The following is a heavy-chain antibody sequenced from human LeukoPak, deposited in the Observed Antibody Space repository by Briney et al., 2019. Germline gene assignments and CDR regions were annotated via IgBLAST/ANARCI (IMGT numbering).Heavy chain of an antibody. Sequence: GGSLRLSCAASGFTFSSYAMSWVRQAPGKGLEWVSAISGSGGNTYYADSVKGRFTISRDNSKNTLYLQMNSLRAQDTAVYYCAKDGYPNSAGTTYFDYWGQGTLVTVSS. D-gene: IGHD1-7*01. CDR3: AKDGYPNSAGTTYFDY. CDR2: ISGSGGNT. CDR1: GFTFSSYA. V-gene: IGHV3-23*01. J-gene: IGHJ4*02.